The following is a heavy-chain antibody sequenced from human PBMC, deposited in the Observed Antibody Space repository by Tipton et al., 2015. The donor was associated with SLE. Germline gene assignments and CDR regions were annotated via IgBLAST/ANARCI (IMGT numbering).Heavy chain of an antibody. D-gene: IGHD6-13*01. V-gene: IGHV3-11*01. J-gene: IGHJ4*02. CDR3: ARASQQLHYFDY. CDR2: ISSSGSTI. CDR1: GFTFSDYY. Sequence: PRLSCAASGFTFSDYYMSWIRQAPGKGLEWVSYISSSGSTIYYADSVKGRFTISRDNAKNSLYLQMNSLSAEDTAVYYCARASQQLHYFDYWGQGTLVTVSS.